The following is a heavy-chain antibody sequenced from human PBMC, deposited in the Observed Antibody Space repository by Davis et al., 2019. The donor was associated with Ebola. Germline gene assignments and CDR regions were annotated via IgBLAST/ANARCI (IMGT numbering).Heavy chain of an antibody. D-gene: IGHD6-19*01. CDR1: GFTFSSYA. CDR3: ARDFSGESSGWYGIVDY. CDR2: ISYDGSNK. Sequence: GGSLRLSCAASGFTFSSYAMHWVRQAPGKGLEWVAVISYDGSNKYYADSVKGRFTISRDNSKNTLYLQMNSLRAEDTAVYYCARDFSGESSGWYGIVDYWGQGTLVTVSS. J-gene: IGHJ4*02. V-gene: IGHV3-30-3*01.